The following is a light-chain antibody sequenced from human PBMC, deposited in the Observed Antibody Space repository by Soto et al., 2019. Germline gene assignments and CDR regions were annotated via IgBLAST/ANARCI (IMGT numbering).Light chain of an antibody. V-gene: IGLV6-57*01. J-gene: IGLJ3*02. CDR1: SGSIASNY. CDR2: EDN. CDR3: QSYDSSNRGV. Sequence: NFMLTQPHSVSESPGKTVTISCTRSSGSIASNYVQWYQQRPGSSPTTVICEDNQRPSGVPDRFSGSIDSSSNSASLTISGLKTEDEADYYCQSYDSSNRGVFGGGTKLTVL.